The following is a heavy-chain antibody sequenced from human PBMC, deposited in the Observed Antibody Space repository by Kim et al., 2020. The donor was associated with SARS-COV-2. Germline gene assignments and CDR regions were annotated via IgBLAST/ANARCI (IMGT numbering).Heavy chain of an antibody. V-gene: IGHV3-11*01. J-gene: IGHJ4*02. CDR3: AREGAGRIVATIRGGDY. Sequence: LSLTCAASGFTFSDYYMSWIRQAPGKGLEWVSYISSSGSTIYYADSVKGRFTISRDNAKNSLYLQMNSLRAEDTAVYYCAREGAGRIVATIRGGDYWGQGTLVTVSS. CDR2: ISSSGSTI. D-gene: IGHD5-12*01. CDR1: GFTFSDYY.